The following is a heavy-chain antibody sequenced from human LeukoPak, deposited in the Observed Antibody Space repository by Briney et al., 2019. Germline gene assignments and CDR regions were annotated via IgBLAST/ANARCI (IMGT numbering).Heavy chain of an antibody. CDR2: ISGSGDST. CDR1: GFTFSSYA. Sequence: GGSLRLSCAASGFTFSSYAMSWVRQAPGKGLEWVSAISGSGDSTYYADSVKGRFTISRDNSKNTLYLQMNSLRAEDTAVYYCAKRLYSWVDAFDIWGQGTMVTVSS. D-gene: IGHD5-18*01. CDR3: AKRLYSWVDAFDI. J-gene: IGHJ3*02. V-gene: IGHV3-23*01.